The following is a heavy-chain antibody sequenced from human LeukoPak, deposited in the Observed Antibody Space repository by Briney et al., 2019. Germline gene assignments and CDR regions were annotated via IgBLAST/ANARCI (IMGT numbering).Heavy chain of an antibody. V-gene: IGHV1-46*01. D-gene: IGHD4-17*01. J-gene: IGHJ4*02. CDR3: AREGYGDYHVGY. CDR1: GYTFTSYY. CDR2: INPSGGST. Sequence: ASVKVSCKASGYTFTSYYMHWVRQAPGQGLEWMGIINPSGGSTSYAQKFQGRVTMTRDTSISTAYMELSRLRSDDTAVYYCAREGYGDYHVGYWGQGTLVTVSS.